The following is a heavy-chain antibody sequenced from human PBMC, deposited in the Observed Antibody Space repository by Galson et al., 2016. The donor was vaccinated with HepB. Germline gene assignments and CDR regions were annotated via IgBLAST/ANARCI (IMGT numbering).Heavy chain of an antibody. CDR2: IQSDGRTT. D-gene: IGHD4-23*01. CDR1: GLTFSSYW. Sequence: SLRLPCAASGLTFSSYWMHWVRQAPGKGLVWVSRIQSDGRTTGYADSVQGRFTISRDNVKNTLYLHMNSLRAEDTAVYYCHVGDYGGAFNRDSYYGMDVWGQGTTVTVSS. J-gene: IGHJ6*02. CDR3: HVGDYGGAFNRDSYYGMDV. V-gene: IGHV3-74*01.